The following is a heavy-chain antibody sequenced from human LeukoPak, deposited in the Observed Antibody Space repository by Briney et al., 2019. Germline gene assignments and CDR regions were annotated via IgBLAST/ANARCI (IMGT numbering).Heavy chain of an antibody. D-gene: IGHD1-26*01. CDR1: GFTLSTYD. CDR3: AKDSSSGTYFDY. Sequence: GSLKLSCAVSGFTLSTYDMSLVRQAPGKGLELVSAISGSGGSTYYADSVKGRFTISRDNSKNTLYLQLKSLRAEDTAVYYCAKDSSSGTYFDYWGQGTLVTVSS. V-gene: IGHV3-23*01. CDR2: ISGSGGST. J-gene: IGHJ4*02.